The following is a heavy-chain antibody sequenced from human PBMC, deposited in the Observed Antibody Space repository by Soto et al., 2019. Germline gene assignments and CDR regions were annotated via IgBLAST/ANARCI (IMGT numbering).Heavy chain of an antibody. V-gene: IGHV1-69*01. Sequence: QMEQSGAEVRKPGSSVKVSCKPSGGSLTSYPMAWVRQSPGQGFEWMGGIIPIHGTTEYAQKFQGRVTITADESTNRATLELTALTSEDTAVYYCARGWGLVSWGQGTLVTVSS. D-gene: IGHD3-16*01. CDR1: GGSLTSYP. CDR3: ARGWGLVS. J-gene: IGHJ4*02. CDR2: IIPIHGTT.